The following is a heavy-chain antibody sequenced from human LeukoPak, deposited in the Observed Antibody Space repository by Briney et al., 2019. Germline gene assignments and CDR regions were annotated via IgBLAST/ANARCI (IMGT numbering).Heavy chain of an antibody. Sequence: SETLSLTCTVSGGSISSGGYYWSWIRQPPGKGLEWIGYIYHSGSTYYNPSLKSRVTISVDRSKNQFSLKLSSVTAADTAVYYCARAIMITFGGVPNWFDPWGQGTLVTVSS. D-gene: IGHD3-16*01. J-gene: IGHJ5*02. CDR2: IYHSGST. V-gene: IGHV4-30-2*01. CDR3: ARAIMITFGGVPNWFDP. CDR1: GGSISSGGYY.